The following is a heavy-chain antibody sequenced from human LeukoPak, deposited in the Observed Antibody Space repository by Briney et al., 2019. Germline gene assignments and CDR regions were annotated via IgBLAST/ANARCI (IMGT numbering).Heavy chain of an antibody. J-gene: IGHJ5*02. CDR1: GYSFTSHY. Sequence: ASVKVSCKASGYSFTSHYMHWVRQAPRQGLEWMGLINPSGSSTLYAQKFQGRVTMTRDMSTTTDYMELSSLRSEDTAVYYCARDNSVGDIAWWFDPWGQGTLVTVSS. CDR3: ARDNSVGDIAWWFDP. V-gene: IGHV1-46*01. D-gene: IGHD3-16*02. CDR2: INPSGSST.